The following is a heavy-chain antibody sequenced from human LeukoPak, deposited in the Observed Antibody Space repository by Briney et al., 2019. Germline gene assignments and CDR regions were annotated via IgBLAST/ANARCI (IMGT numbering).Heavy chain of an antibody. V-gene: IGHV4-34*01. Sequence: PSETLSLTCAVYGGSFSGYYWSWIRQPPGKGLEWIGEINHSGSTNYNPSLKSRVTISVDTSKNQFSLKLSSVTAADTAVYYCARLISRDGYNKYYFDYWGQGTLVTVSS. CDR3: ARLISRDGYNKYYFDY. D-gene: IGHD5-24*01. CDR2: INHSGST. CDR1: GGSFSGYY. J-gene: IGHJ4*02.